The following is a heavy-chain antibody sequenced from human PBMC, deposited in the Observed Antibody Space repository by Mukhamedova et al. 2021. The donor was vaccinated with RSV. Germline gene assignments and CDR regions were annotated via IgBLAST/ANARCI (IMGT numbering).Heavy chain of an antibody. CDR3: AKQYTIFGVGFGGGWFDP. J-gene: IGHJ5*02. CDR2: ITWNGDAI. V-gene: IGHV3-9*01. D-gene: IGHD3-3*01. Sequence: VRQAPGKGLEWVSTITWNGDAIGYADSVKGRFTISRDNAKNSLYLQMNNLRPEDTALYYCAKQYTIFGVGFGGGWFDPWGQGTLV.